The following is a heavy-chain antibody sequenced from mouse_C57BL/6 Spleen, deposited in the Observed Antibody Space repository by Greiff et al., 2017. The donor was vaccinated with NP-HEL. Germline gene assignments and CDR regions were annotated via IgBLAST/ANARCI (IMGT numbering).Heavy chain of an antibody. CDR3: AKINDGYYFDY. Sequence: VQVVESGPGLVQPSQCLSITCTVSGFSLTDYGVHWVRQSPGKGLEWLGVIWRGGSTDSNAAFMSRLSITKDNSKSQVFFKMNSLQADDTAIYYCAKINDGYYFDYWGQGTTLTVSS. CDR2: IWRGGST. D-gene: IGHD2-3*01. J-gene: IGHJ2*01. V-gene: IGHV2-5*01. CDR1: GFSLTDYG.